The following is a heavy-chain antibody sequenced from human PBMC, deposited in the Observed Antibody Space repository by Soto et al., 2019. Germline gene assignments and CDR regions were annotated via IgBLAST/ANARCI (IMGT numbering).Heavy chain of an antibody. Sequence: QVQLVQSGAEVKKPGASVKVSCKASGYTFTGYYMHWVRQAPGQGLEWMGWINPNSGGTNYAQKFQGRVTMTRDTSISTAYMELSRLRSDDTAVYYCARNAHDSSGYYTYYYYGMDVWGQGTTVTVSS. CDR2: INPNSGGT. CDR3: ARNAHDSSGYYTYYYYGMDV. D-gene: IGHD3-22*01. J-gene: IGHJ6*02. V-gene: IGHV1-2*02. CDR1: GYTFTGYY.